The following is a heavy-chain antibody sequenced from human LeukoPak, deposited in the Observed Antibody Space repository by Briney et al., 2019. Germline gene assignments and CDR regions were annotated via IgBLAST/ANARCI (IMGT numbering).Heavy chain of an antibody. CDR2: ISAYNGNT. V-gene: IGHV1-18*01. CDR3: ASHGLTGDYYYYMDV. Sequence: ASVKVSCKASGYTFTSYGISWVRQAPGQGLEWMGWISAYNGNTNYAQKLQSRVTMTTDTSTSTAYMELRSLRSDDTAVYYCASHGLTGDYYYYMDVWGKGTTATVSS. D-gene: IGHD7-27*01. CDR1: GYTFTSYG. J-gene: IGHJ6*03.